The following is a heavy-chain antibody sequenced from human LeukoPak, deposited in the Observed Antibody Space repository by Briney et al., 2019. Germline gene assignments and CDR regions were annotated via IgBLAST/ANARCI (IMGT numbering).Heavy chain of an antibody. Sequence: GGSLRLSCSASGFTFSNYDMHWVRQEKGKGLEWVSSIGTGGHTYYAPSVKGRFTISRENAKNPLYLQMNSLRAGDTAIYDCTRGGLEAPCDVWGQGTMVAVSS. J-gene: IGHJ3*01. CDR2: IGTGGHT. CDR1: GFTFSNYD. CDR3: TRGGLEAPCDV. V-gene: IGHV3-13*01. D-gene: IGHD5-24*01.